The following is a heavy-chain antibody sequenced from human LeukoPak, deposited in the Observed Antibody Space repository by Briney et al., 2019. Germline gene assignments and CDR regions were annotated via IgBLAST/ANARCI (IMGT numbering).Heavy chain of an antibody. J-gene: IGHJ6*03. Sequence: ASVKVSCKASGYTFTSYGISWVRQAPGQGLEWMGWISAYNGNTNYAQKLQGRVTMTTDTSTSTAYMELRSLRSDDTAVYYCARRSYCSSTSCLGPYYYYMDVWGKGTTVTVSS. V-gene: IGHV1-18*01. CDR1: GYTFTSYG. CDR3: ARRSYCSSTSCLGPYYYYMDV. CDR2: ISAYNGNT. D-gene: IGHD2-2*01.